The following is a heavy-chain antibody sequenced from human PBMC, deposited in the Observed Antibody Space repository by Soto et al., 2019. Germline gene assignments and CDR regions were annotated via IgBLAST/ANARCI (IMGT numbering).Heavy chain of an antibody. J-gene: IGHJ6*02. CDR1: GFTFRNYD. Sequence: EVQLVESGGGLVQPGGSLRLSCEASGFTFRNYDMHWVRQGTGKGLEWVSGISAAGDPDYADSVEGRFTISRENAQNSFFLQMNSLRVGHTPVYYCARTDRDFYGLDVWGQGTTVIVSS. V-gene: IGHV3-13*05. CDR2: ISAAGDP. CDR3: ARTDRDFYGLDV.